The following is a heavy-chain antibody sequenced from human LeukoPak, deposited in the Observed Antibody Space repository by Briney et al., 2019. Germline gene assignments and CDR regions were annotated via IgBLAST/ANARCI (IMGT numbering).Heavy chain of an antibody. V-gene: IGHV3-66*01. CDR3: ARVWPRSSSSFDY. J-gene: IGHJ4*02. Sequence: GGSLRLSCAASGVTVSSNYMSWVRQAPGKGLEWVSVIYSGGSTYYADSVKGRFTISRDNSKNTLYLQMNSLRAEDTAVYYCARVWPRSSSSFDYWGQGTLVTVSS. D-gene: IGHD6-6*01. CDR1: GVTVSSNY. CDR2: IYSGGST.